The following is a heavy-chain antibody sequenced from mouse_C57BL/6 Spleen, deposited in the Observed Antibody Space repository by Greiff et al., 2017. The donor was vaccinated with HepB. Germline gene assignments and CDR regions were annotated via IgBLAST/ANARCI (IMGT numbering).Heavy chain of an antibody. CDR1: GYTFTSYW. CDR3: ARGNYYGSSYVGYFDY. Sequence: VQLQQPGTELVKPGASVKLSCKASGYTFTSYWMHWVKQRPGQGLEWIGNINPSNGGTNYNEKFKSKATLTVDKSSSTAYMQLSSLTSEDSAVYYCARGNYYGSSYVGYFDYWGQGTTLTVSS. V-gene: IGHV1-53*01. J-gene: IGHJ2*01. CDR2: INPSNGGT. D-gene: IGHD1-1*01.